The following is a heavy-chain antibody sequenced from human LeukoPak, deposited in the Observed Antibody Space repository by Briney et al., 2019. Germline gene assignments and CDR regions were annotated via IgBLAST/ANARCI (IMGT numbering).Heavy chain of an antibody. CDR2: ISGSGGHT. J-gene: IGHJ2*01. CDR3: AKDREDSAMISGVFDL. D-gene: IGHD5-18*01. V-gene: IGHV3-23*01. CDR1: GFTFTSYA. Sequence: GGSLRLSCTASGFTFTSYAMTWVRQAPGKGLEWVSGISGSGGHTYNADSVEGRFTISRDNSKNTVSLQLSSLRVEDTAVYFCAKDREDSAMISGVFDLWGRGNLVTVSS.